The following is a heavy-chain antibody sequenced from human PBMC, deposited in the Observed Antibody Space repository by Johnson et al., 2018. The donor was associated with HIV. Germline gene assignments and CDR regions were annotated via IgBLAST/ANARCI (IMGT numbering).Heavy chain of an antibody. Sequence: MQLVESGGGLVQPGGSLRLSCAASKFIFSSYAMSWVRQGPGKGLECISYISSSGSTIYYADAVKGRFTISRDNGKNSLYLQMNSLRAEDTAVYYCAKDLAIYDYVWEGVFDIWGQGTMVTVSS. CDR1: KFIFSSYA. CDR3: AKDLAIYDYVWEGVFDI. D-gene: IGHD3-16*01. CDR2: ISSSGSTI. J-gene: IGHJ3*02. V-gene: IGHV3-48*04.